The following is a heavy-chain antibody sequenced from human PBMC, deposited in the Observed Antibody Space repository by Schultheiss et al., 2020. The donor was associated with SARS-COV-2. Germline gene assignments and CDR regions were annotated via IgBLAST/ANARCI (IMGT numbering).Heavy chain of an antibody. CDR2: ISGSGGST. CDR3: ARATPKYSSGWRFDP. J-gene: IGHJ5*02. CDR1: GFTFSDYY. V-gene: IGHV3-23*01. D-gene: IGHD6-19*01. Sequence: GGSLRLSCAASGFTFSDYYMTWIRQAPGKGPEWVSAISGSGGSTYYADSVKGRFTISRDNSKNTLYLQMNSLRAEDTAVYYCARATPKYSSGWRFDPWGQGALVTVSS.